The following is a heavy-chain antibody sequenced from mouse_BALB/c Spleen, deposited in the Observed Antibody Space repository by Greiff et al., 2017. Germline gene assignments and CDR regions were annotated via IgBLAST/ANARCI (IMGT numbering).Heavy chain of an antibody. D-gene: IGHD2-4*01. J-gene: IGHJ3*01. V-gene: IGHV1-54*01. CDR1: GYAFTNYL. CDR3: AIYDYYRGGPWFAY. CDR2: INPGSGGT. Sequence: QVQLQQSGAELVRPGTSVKVSCKASGYAFTNYLIEWVKQRPGQGLEWIGVINPGSGGTNYNEKFKGKATLTADKSSSTAYMQLSSLTSDDSAVYFCAIYDYYRGGPWFAYWGQGTLVTVSA.